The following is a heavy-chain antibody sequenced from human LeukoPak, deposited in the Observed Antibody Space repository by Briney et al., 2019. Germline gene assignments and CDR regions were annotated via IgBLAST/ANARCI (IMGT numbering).Heavy chain of an antibody. D-gene: IGHD3-22*01. CDR3: ARDLNYYDSSGYGH. Sequence: PGGSLRLSCAASGFTFSTNYMSWVRQAPGEGLEWVSVIYSGGSPYYADSVKGRFTISRDNSKNTLYLQMNSLRAEDTAVYYCARDLNYYDSSGYGHWGQGTLVTVSS. CDR2: IYSGGSP. V-gene: IGHV3-53*01. J-gene: IGHJ4*02. CDR1: GFTFSTNY.